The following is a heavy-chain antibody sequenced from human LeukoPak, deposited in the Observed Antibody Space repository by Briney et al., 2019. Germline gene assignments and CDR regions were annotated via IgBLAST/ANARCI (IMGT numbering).Heavy chain of an antibody. CDR3: ARNNAMDG. D-gene: IGHD2-8*01. J-gene: IGHJ6*02. CDR2: VNRDGSET. V-gene: IGHV3-7*03. CDR1: GFTLSSHW. Sequence: GGSLRLSCAASGFTLSSHWMTWVRQVPGRGPEWVANVNRDGSETYYLDSVKGRFTISKDTAKNSLYLQMNSLRAEDTALYHCARNNAMDGWGQGTTVIVSS.